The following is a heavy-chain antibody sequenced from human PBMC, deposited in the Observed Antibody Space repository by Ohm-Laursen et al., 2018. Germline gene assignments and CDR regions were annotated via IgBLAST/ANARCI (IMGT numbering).Heavy chain of an antibody. Sequence: VKVSCKASGYTFTTYDITWVRQAAGQGPEWMGWMNPNSGNTGYAQKFRDRVTMTSDTSISTAYMELYGLTSEDTAAYYCARAVRNQLVSDYWGQGTLVTVSS. CDR3: ARAVRNQLVSDY. V-gene: IGHV1-8*02. CDR2: MNPNSGNT. D-gene: IGHD1-1*01. CDR1: GYTFTTYD. J-gene: IGHJ4*02.